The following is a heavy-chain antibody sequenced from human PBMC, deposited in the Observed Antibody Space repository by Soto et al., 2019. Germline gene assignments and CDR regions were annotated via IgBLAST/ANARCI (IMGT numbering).Heavy chain of an antibody. CDR3: AREAPVYDNAFDI. V-gene: IGHV3-74*01. Sequence: VQLVESGGGLVQPGGSLRLSCAASGFTFSSYWMHWVRQAPGKGLVWVSRINSDGSSTSYADSVKGRFTISRDNAKNTLYLQMNSLRAEDTAVYYCAREAPVYDNAFDIWGQGTMVTVSS. D-gene: IGHD3-22*01. CDR1: GFTFSSYW. CDR2: INSDGSST. J-gene: IGHJ3*02.